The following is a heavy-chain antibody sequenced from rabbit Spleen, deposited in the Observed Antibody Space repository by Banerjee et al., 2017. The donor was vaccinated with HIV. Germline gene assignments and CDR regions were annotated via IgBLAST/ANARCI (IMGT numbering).Heavy chain of an antibody. D-gene: IGHD1-1*01. J-gene: IGHJ2*01. Sequence: QQQLEESGGGLVKPGGTLTLTCKASGIDFSNYYYMCWVRQAPGKGLEWIGSIYIDSSEAWYASWAKGRFTISKTSSPTVTLQMNSLTTADTATYFCARSSIGDINRFGLWGPGTLVTVS. CDR1: GIDFSNYYY. V-gene: IGHV1S43*01. CDR2: IYIDSSEA. CDR3: ARSSIGDINRFGL.